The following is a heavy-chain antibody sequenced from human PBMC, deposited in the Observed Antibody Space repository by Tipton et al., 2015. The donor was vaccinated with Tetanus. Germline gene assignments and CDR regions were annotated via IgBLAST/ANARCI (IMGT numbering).Heavy chain of an antibody. CDR3: ARTADNWFDP. D-gene: IGHD2-21*02. CDR2: IYYNGNM. Sequence: LSLTCTVSRGSINSGTFYWDWIRQPPGKGLEWIGNIYYNGNMLENPSLKGRVTLSLDKSKNQFSLNLTSVTAADTAVYYCARTADNWFDPWGQGILVTVSS. V-gene: IGHV4-39*01. CDR1: RGSINSGTFY. J-gene: IGHJ5*02.